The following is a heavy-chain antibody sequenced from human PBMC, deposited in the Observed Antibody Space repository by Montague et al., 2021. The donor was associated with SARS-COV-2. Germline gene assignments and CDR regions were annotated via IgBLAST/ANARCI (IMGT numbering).Heavy chain of an antibody. Sequence: SETLSLTCTVSGGSISSSYWSWIRQPPGKGLEWIGYIYHYGSAKYNPSLKSPVTISVDTSKNQFSLRLSSVTAVDTAVYYCARHANGDGYDFDYWGQGTLVTVSS. J-gene: IGHJ4*02. CDR2: IYHYGSA. V-gene: IGHV4-59*08. CDR3: ARHANGDGYDFDY. CDR1: GGSISSSY. D-gene: IGHD4-17*01.